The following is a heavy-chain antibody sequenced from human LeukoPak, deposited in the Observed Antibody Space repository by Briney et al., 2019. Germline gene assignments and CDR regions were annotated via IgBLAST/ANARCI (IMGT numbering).Heavy chain of an antibody. CDR2: VTSSGSAI. V-gene: IGHV3-11*01. CDR3: ARDPHDLSGYGSGWYDL. Sequence: GGSLRLSCAASGFTFHNFYMGWIRQAPGKGLEWLSYVTSSGSAIYYADSVKGRFTVSRDNARNSLYLQMNSLRDEDTAVYFCARDPHDLSGYGSGWYDLWGQGAQVSVSS. J-gene: IGHJ5*02. D-gene: IGHD2-15*01. CDR1: GFTFHNFY.